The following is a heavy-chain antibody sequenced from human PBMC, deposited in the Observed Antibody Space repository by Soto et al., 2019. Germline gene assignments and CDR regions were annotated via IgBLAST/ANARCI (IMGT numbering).Heavy chain of an antibody. CDR1: GFSLSTRGEG. J-gene: IGHJ2*01. CDR2: IYWDDDK. V-gene: IGHV2-5*02. Sequence: QITLKESGPALVKPTQTLTLTCTFSGFSLSTRGEGVGWIRQPPGKALEWLAVIYWDDDKRFSPSLKRRLTVTKDTSKTQVVLTMTNMDPVDTASYYCVHAGVIRSCDLWGRGTLVTVSS. D-gene: IGHD3-16*01. CDR3: VHAGVIRSCDL.